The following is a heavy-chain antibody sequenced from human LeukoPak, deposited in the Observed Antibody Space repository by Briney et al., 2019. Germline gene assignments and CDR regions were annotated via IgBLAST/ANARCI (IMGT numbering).Heavy chain of an antibody. CDR2: IYYSGST. CDR1: GGSISSYY. CDR3: ARHGGGDYFDY. J-gene: IGHJ4*02. D-gene: IGHD3-10*01. Sequence: SETLSLTCTVSGGSISSYYWSWIRHPPGKGLEWMGYIYYSGSTYYNPSLKSRVTISVDTSKNQFSLKLSSVTAADTAVYYCARHGGGDYFDYWGQGTLVTVSS. V-gene: IGHV4-59*08.